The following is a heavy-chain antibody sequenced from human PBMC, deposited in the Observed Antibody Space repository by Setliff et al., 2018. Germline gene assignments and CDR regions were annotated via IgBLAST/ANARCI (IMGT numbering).Heavy chain of an antibody. CDR3: ARDVFPYHYEGAFDI. CDR1: GYTFTSHY. J-gene: IGHJ3*02. CDR2: INHSSGRT. Sequence: ASVKVSCKASGYTFTSHYMHWVRQAPGLGLEWMGTINHSSGRTSYAQKFQGRVTMTRDTSTSTVYMDMSSLRSEDTAVYYCARDVFPYHYEGAFDIWGQGTMVTVSS. V-gene: IGHV1-46*01. D-gene: IGHD3-22*01.